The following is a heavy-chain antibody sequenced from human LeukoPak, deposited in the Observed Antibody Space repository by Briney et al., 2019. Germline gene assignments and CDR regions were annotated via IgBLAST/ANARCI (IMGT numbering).Heavy chain of an antibody. Sequence: PGGSLRLSCAASGFTFSSYAMSWVRQAPGKGLEWVSSISGSGGSTYYADSVKGRFTISRDNSKNTLYLQMNSLRAEDTAVYYCAKGMRVTTDYDAFDIWGQGTMVTVSS. CDR2: ISGSGGST. CDR1: GFTFSSYA. D-gene: IGHD4-17*01. CDR3: AKGMRVTTDYDAFDI. J-gene: IGHJ3*02. V-gene: IGHV3-23*01.